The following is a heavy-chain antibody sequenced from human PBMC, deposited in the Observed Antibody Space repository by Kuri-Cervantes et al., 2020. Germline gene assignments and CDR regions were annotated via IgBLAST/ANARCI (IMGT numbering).Heavy chain of an antibody. CDR3: ARAIHGPFDY. Sequence: SETLSLTCTVSGGSISSYYWSWIRQPPGKGLEWIGYIYYSGSTNYNPSLKSRVTISVDKSKNQFSLKLSSVTAADTAVYYCARAIHGPFDYWGQGTLVTVSS. CDR1: GGSISSYY. D-gene: IGHD5-18*01. CDR2: IYYSGST. V-gene: IGHV4-59*12. J-gene: IGHJ4*02.